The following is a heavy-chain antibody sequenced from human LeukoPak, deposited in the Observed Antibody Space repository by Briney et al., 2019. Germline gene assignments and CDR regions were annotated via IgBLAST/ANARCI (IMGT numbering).Heavy chain of an antibody. CDR1: GYTFTSYA. V-gene: IGHV1-3*01. CDR3: ARDRDQYYDSSGHFDY. CDR2: INAGNGNT. D-gene: IGHD3-22*01. J-gene: IGHJ4*02. Sequence: ASVKVSCKASGYTFTSYAMHWVRQAPGQRLEWMGGINAGNGNTKYSQKFQGRVTITRDTSASTAYMELSSLRSEDTAVYYCARDRDQYYDSSGHFDYWGQGTLVTVSS.